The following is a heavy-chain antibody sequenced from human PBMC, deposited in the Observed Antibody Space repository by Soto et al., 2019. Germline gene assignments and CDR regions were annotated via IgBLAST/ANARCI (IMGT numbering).Heavy chain of an antibody. V-gene: IGHV1-69*13. J-gene: IGHJ4*02. CDR3: ASGIGYCSSTSCYTGLFDY. D-gene: IGHD2-2*02. CDR2: IIPIFGTA. Sequence: AASVKVSCKASGGTFSSYAISWVRQAPGQGLEWMGGIIPIFGTANYAQKFQGRVTITADESTSTAYMELSSLRSEDTAVYYCASGIGYCSSTSCYTGLFDYWGQGTLVTVSS. CDR1: GGTFSSYA.